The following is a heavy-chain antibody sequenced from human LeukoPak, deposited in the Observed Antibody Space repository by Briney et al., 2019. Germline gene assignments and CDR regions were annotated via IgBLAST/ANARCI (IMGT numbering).Heavy chain of an antibody. J-gene: IGHJ5*02. V-gene: IGHV3-48*03. CDR3: ARGLRASSAA. CDR1: GFTISNYE. Sequence: GGSLRLSCAASGFTISNYEMNWVRQAPGKGLEWVSYISSTGNTIHYADSVKGRFTISRDNAKNSPYLQMNSLRAEDTAIYYCARGLRASSAAWGQGTLVTVSS. CDR2: ISSTGNTI. D-gene: IGHD2-15*01.